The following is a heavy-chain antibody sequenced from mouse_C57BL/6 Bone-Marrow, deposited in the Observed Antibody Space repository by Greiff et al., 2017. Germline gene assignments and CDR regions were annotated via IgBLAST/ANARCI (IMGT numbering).Heavy chain of an antibody. Sequence: VQGVESGPELVKPGASVKISCKASGYTFTDYYINWVKQRPGQGLEWIGWIFPGSGSTYYNEKFKGKATLTVDKSSSTAYMLLSSLTSEDSAVYFCARSYYSSWFAYWGQGTLVTVSA. CDR2: IFPGSGST. J-gene: IGHJ3*01. V-gene: IGHV1-75*01. CDR3: ARSYYSSWFAY. D-gene: IGHD2-12*01. CDR1: GYTFTDYY.